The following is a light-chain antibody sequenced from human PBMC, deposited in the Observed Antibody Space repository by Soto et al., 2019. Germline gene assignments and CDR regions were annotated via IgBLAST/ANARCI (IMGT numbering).Light chain of an antibody. CDR2: ITS. Sequence: DIQMTQSPSSLSASLGDRVTITCRASQNIDNYLNWYQQKPGKAPKLLIHITSNLQSGVPSRFSGSGYGTEFTFTISSVHPEDFGTYYCQQSYVNPITFGQGTRLEIK. CDR3: QQSYVNPIT. J-gene: IGKJ5*01. V-gene: IGKV1-39*01. CDR1: QNIDNY.